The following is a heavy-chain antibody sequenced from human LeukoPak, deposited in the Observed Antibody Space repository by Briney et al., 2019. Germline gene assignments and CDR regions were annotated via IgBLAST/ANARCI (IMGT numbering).Heavy chain of an antibody. J-gene: IGHJ4*02. D-gene: IGHD6-6*01. CDR1: GGSFSGYY. Sequence: SETLSLTCAVYGGSFSGYYWSWIRQPPGKGLEWVGEINHSGSTNYNPSLKRRGTISVDTSKNQFSLKLSSVTAADTAVYYCARRRYSSSAGNDYWGQGTLVTVSS. CDR3: ARRRYSSSAGNDY. CDR2: INHSGST. V-gene: IGHV4-34*01.